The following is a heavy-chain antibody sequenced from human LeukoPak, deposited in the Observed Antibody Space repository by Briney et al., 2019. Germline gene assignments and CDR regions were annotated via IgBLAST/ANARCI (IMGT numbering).Heavy chain of an antibody. CDR2: INPNSGGT. CDR1: GYTFSDYY. V-gene: IGHV1-2*02. J-gene: IGHJ4*02. CDR3: ARDLSTSSNWKLDY. D-gene: IGHD1-20*01. Sequence: ASVKVSRKASGYTFSDYYTHWVRQAPGQGLEWMGWINPNSGGTRYAQQFQGRVTMTRDTSIGTVYMELSTLRSDDTAVYYCARDLSTSSNWKLDYWGQGTLVTVSS.